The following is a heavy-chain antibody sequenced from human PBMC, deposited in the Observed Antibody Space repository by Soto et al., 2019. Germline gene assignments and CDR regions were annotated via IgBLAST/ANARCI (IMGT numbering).Heavy chain of an antibody. CDR1: GFTFSHYV. CDR2: ISGSGSTI. J-gene: IGHJ6*02. V-gene: IGHV3-23*01. CDR3: AKVRASYLSASYFYYGLDV. Sequence: EVQLLESGGGLVRPGGSLRLSCEASGFTFSHYVLSWVRQAPGRGLEWVSSISGSGSTIYLADSVRGRFAMSRDLSRNTVSLQMNGLRAEDTAIYYCAKVRASYLSASYFYYGLDVWGQGTTVTVSS. D-gene: IGHD3-10*01.